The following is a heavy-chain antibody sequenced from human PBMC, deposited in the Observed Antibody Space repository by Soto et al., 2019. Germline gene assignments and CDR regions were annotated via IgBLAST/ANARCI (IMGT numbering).Heavy chain of an antibody. J-gene: IGHJ6*02. D-gene: IGHD3-22*01. Sequence: GGSLRLSCAASGFTFSSYAMSWVRQAPGKGLEWVSAISGSGGSTYYADSVKGRFTISRGNSKNTLYLQMNSLRAEDTAVYYCAKDQYYDSSGYYPPGWYYGMDVWGQGTTVTVSS. CDR1: GFTFSSYA. CDR3: AKDQYYDSSGYYPPGWYYGMDV. V-gene: IGHV3-23*01. CDR2: ISGSGGST.